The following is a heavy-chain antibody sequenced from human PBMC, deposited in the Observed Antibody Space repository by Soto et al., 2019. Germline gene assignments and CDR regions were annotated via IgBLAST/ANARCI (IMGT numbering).Heavy chain of an antibody. CDR3: AKEGNYGDSPGRYFQH. V-gene: IGHV3-23*01. CDR1: GFTFSSYA. J-gene: IGHJ1*01. CDR2: ISGSGGST. Sequence: HPGGSLRLSCAASGFTFSSYAMSWVRQAPGKGLEWVSAISGSGGSTYYADSVKGRFTISRDNSKNTLYLQMNSLRAEDTAVYYCAKEGNYGDSPGRYFQHWGQGTLVTVSS. D-gene: IGHD4-17*01.